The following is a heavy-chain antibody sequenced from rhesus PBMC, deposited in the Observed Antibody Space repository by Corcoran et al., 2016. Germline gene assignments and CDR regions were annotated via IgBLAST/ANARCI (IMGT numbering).Heavy chain of an antibody. D-gene: IGHD2-21*01. CDR2: IYSIIGNP. CDR3: ARVDTVLVRFDV. J-gene: IGHJ5-1*01. CDR1: GGSISGGYYY. Sequence: QVKLQESGPGLVKPLETLSLTCAVSGGSISGGYYYWSWFRQPPGKGLEWIGGIYSIIGNPYYNPSLKSRVTVSKDTSKNQFSLKLSSVTAADTAVYYCARVDTVLVRFDVWGPGVLVTVSS. V-gene: IGHV4S12*01.